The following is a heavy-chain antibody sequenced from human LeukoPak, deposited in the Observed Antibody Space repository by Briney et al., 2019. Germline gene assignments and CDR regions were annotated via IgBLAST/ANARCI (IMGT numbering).Heavy chain of an antibody. Sequence: PLGSPRVSCAASGFTFSSYWMSWVRQAPGKGLEWVANMKQDGSEKYYVDSVKGRFTISRDNFKNTLYLQMNSLRAEDTAVYYCAKRGCDTNGCPYYFDYWGQGTHVSASS. CDR1: GFTFSSYW. J-gene: IGHJ4*02. CDR2: MKQDGSEK. D-gene: IGHD2-8*01. V-gene: IGHV3-7*05. CDR3: AKRGCDTNGCPYYFDY.